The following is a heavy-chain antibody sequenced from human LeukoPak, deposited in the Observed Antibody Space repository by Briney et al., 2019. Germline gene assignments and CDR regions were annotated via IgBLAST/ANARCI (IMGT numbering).Heavy chain of an antibody. CDR1: GGSFSGYY. J-gene: IGHJ4*02. CDR3: ARFSPRLGVTAMVKPPNDFDY. V-gene: IGHV4-34*01. D-gene: IGHD5-18*01. CDR2: INHRGST. Sequence: SETLSLTCAVYGGSFSGYYWSWIRQPPGKGLEWIGEINHRGSTNYNPSLKRRVTMSLDTSKNQFSLKLSSVTAADTAVYYCARFSPRLGVTAMVKPPNDFDYWGQGTLVTVSS.